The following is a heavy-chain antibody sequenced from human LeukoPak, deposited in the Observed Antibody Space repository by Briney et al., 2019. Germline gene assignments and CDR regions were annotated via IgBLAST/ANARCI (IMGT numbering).Heavy chain of an antibody. J-gene: IGHJ3*02. Sequence: GGSLRLSCVGSGFTFSSYSMSWVRQAPGKGLEWVPYISISTSSIDYADSVKGRFTISRDNAKNSLYLQMNSLRAEDMALYYCAKDRRIAAWGAFDIWGRGTMVTVSS. D-gene: IGHD6-13*01. CDR3: AKDRRIAAWGAFDI. V-gene: IGHV3-48*01. CDR1: GFTFSSYS. CDR2: ISISTSSI.